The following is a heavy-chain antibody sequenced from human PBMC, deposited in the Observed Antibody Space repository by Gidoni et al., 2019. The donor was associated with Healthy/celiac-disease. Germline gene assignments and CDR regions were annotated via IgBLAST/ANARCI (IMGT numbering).Heavy chain of an antibody. CDR1: GGSFSGYY. D-gene: IGHD2-15*01. CDR2: INQSGST. V-gene: IGHV4-34*01. Sequence: QVQLQQWGAGLLKPSETLSLTCAVYGGSFSGYYWSWIRQPPGKGLEWIGEINQSGSTNYNPSLKSRVTISVDTSKNQFSLKLSSVTAAETAVYYCARGPFTALLRPTIGYFDYWGQGTLVTVSS. J-gene: IGHJ4*02. CDR3: ARGPFTALLRPTIGYFDY.